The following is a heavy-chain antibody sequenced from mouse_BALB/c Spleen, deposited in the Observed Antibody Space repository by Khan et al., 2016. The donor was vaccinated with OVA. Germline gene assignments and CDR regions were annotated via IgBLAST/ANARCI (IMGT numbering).Heavy chain of an antibody. CDR2: ISYSGNT. CDR3: ACEPRGFAD. Sequence: EVQLQESGPSLVKPSQTLSLTCSVTGDSFTSGYWNWIRKLPGNKLEYMGYISYSGNTYYNPSTKSRNSNTRDTSKNQYYLQLNSVTTEDTSTVYCACEPRGFADWGQGTLVTVSA. CDR1: GDSFTSGY. J-gene: IGHJ3*01. V-gene: IGHV3-8*02.